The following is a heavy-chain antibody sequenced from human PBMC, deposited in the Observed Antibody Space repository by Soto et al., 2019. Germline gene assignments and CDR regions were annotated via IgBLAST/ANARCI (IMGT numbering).Heavy chain of an antibody. D-gene: IGHD3-22*01. Sequence: EASVKVSCKASGGTFSSYAISWVRQAPGQGLEWMGGIIPIFGTANYAQKFQGRVTITADESTSTAYMELSSLRSEDTAVYYCASRPTMIVGSHSGYFDYWGQGTLVTVSS. J-gene: IGHJ4*02. V-gene: IGHV1-69*13. CDR2: IIPIFGTA. CDR1: GGTFSSYA. CDR3: ASRPTMIVGSHSGYFDY.